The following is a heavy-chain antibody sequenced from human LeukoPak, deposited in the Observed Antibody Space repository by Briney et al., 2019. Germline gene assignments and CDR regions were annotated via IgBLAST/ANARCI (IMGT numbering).Heavy chain of an antibody. D-gene: IGHD3-16*02. CDR3: ARGSGPVPYVWGSYRPHNWFDP. CDR2: INHSGST. CDR1: GGSISSGSYY. V-gene: IGHV4-39*07. Sequence: KPSETLSLTCTVSGGSISSGSYYWSWIRQPPGKGLEWIGEINHSGSTNYNPSLKSRVTISVDTSKNQFSLKLSSVTAADTAVYYCARGSGPVPYVWGSYRPHNWFDPWGQGTLVTVSS. J-gene: IGHJ5*02.